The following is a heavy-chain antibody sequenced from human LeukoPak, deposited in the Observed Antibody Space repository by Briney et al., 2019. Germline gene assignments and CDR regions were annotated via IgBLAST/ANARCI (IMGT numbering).Heavy chain of an antibody. CDR2: MNPNSGNT. Sequence: GASVKVSCKASGYTFTSYDINWVRQATGQGLEWMGWMNPNSGNTGYAQKFQGRVTMTRNTSISTAYMELSSLRSEDTAVYYCARGRGLQRWLQRAPDYFDYWGQGTLVTVSS. CDR3: ARGRGLQRWLQRAPDYFDY. V-gene: IGHV1-8*01. J-gene: IGHJ4*02. D-gene: IGHD5-24*01. CDR1: GYTFTSYD.